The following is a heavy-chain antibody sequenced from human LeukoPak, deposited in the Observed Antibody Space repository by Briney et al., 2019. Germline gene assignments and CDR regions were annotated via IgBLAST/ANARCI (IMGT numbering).Heavy chain of an antibody. CDR2: ISSSGSTI. D-gene: IGHD2-2*01. Sequence: AGGSLRLSCAASGFTFSDYYMSWIRQAPGKGLEWISYISSSGSTIYYADSVKGRFTISRDNAKNSLYLQMNSLRAEDTAVYYCAKDFFQLPQAYFDYWGQGSLVTVSS. J-gene: IGHJ4*02. V-gene: IGHV3-11*04. CDR3: AKDFFQLPQAYFDY. CDR1: GFTFSDYY.